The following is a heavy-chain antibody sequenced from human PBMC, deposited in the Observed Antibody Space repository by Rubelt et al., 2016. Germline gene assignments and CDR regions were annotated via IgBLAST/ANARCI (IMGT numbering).Heavy chain of an antibody. CDR3: ARPGDSGSWYSPYYALDV. CDR2: INTNKGNP. CDR1: GYTFSSYA. D-gene: IGHD2-15*01. Sequence: QVQLVQSGSELKKPGASVKVSCKASGYTFSSYAMSWVRQAPGQGLEWMGWINTNKGNPTYAQGFTGRFVFSLDTSVTTAYLQIGSLKVDDTAVYYCARPGDSGSWYSPYYALDVWGQGTTVTVSS. V-gene: IGHV7-4-1*01. J-gene: IGHJ6*02.